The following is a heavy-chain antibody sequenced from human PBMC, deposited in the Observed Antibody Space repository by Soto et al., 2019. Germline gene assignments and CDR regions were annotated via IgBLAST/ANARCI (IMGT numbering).Heavy chain of an antibody. CDR2: IIPILGIA. CDR1: GGTFSSYT. D-gene: IGHD6-13*01. J-gene: IGHJ5*02. CDR3: ARDAGSSSP. Sequence: GASVKVSCKASGGTFSSYTISWVRQAPGQGLEWMGRIIPILGIANYAQKFQGRVTITRDTSASTAYMELSSLRSEDTAVYYCARDAGSSSPWGQGTLVTVSS. V-gene: IGHV1-69*04.